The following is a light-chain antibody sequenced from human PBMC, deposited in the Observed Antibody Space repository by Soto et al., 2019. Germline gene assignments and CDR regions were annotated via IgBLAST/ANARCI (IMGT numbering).Light chain of an antibody. V-gene: IGKV2-30*02. CDR2: QVS. CDR1: QSLIHSDGNTY. CDR3: MQGTHWPWT. Sequence: DVVMTQSPLSLPVTLGQPASISCRSSQSLIHSDGNTYLNWFQQRPGQSPRGLIYQVSDRDSGVPVRFSGSGSGTDFTLKISRVEAEDVGVYYCMQGTHWPWTFGQGTEVEIK. J-gene: IGKJ1*01.